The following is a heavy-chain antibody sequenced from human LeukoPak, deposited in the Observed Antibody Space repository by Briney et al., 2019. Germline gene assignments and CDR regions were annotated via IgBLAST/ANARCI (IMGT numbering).Heavy chain of an antibody. Sequence: SETLSLTCTVSGYSISSGYYWSWIRQPAGKGLEWIGRIYTSGSTNYNPSLKSRVTISVDTSKNQFSLKLSSVTAADTAVYYCARDFGSSWSYFDYWGQGTLVTVSS. D-gene: IGHD6-13*01. J-gene: IGHJ4*02. CDR2: IYTSGST. CDR3: ARDFGSSWSYFDY. CDR1: GYSISSGYY. V-gene: IGHV4-61*02.